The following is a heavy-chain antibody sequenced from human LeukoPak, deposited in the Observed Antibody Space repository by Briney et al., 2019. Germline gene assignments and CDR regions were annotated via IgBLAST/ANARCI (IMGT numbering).Heavy chain of an antibody. CDR1: GFTFGDYA. J-gene: IGHJ4*02. CDR2: IRSKAYGGTT. V-gene: IGHV3-49*04. Sequence: GGSLRLSCTASGFTFGDYAMSWVRQAPGKGLEWVGFIRSKAYGGTTEYAASVKGRFTISRDDSKSIAYLQMNSLKTEDTAVYYCTRVSVTSVFDYCGQGTLVTVSS. CDR3: TRVSVTSVFDY. D-gene: IGHD4-17*01.